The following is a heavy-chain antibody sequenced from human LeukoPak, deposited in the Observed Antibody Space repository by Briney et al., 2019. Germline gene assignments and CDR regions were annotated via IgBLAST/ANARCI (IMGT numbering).Heavy chain of an antibody. J-gene: IGHJ4*02. CDR1: GYTSTSYG. CDR3: ARERDRGYSYGSDY. Sequence: ASVKVSCKASGYTSTSYGISWVRQAPGQGLEWMGWISAYNGNTNYAQKLQGRVTMTTDTSTSTAYMELRSLRSDDTAVYYCARERDRGYSYGSDYWGQGTLVTVSS. D-gene: IGHD5-18*01. V-gene: IGHV1-18*01. CDR2: ISAYNGNT.